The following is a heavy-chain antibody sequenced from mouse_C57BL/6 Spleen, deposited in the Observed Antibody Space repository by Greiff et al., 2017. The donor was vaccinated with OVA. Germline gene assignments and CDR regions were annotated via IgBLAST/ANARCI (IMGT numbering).Heavy chain of an antibody. D-gene: IGHD2-4*01. J-gene: IGHJ3*01. CDR3: AQAGDYDGAWFAY. V-gene: IGHV3-6*01. Sequence: EVHLVESGPGLVKPSQSLSLTCSVTGYSITSGYYWNWIRQFPGNKLEWMGYISYDGSNNYNPSLKNRISITRDTSKNQFFLKLNSVTTEDTATYYCAQAGDYDGAWFAYWGQGTLVTVSA. CDR1: GYSITSGYY. CDR2: ISYDGSN.